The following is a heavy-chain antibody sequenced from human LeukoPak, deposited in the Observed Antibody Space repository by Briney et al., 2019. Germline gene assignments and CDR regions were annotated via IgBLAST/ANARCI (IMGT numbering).Heavy chain of an antibody. Sequence: ASVKVSCKASGYTFTGYYMHWVRQAPGQGLEWMGWINPNSGGTNYAQKFQGRVTMTRDTSISTAYMELSRLRSDDTAVYYCARDLRSVWGSYRYRRRFDPWGQGTLVTVSS. V-gene: IGHV1-2*02. CDR3: ARDLRSVWGSYRYRRRFDP. J-gene: IGHJ5*02. CDR1: GYTFTGYY. D-gene: IGHD3-16*02. CDR2: INPNSGGT.